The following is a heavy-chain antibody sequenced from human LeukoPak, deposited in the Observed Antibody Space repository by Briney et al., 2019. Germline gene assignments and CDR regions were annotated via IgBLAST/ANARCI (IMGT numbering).Heavy chain of an antibody. V-gene: IGHV3-30*02. D-gene: IGHD6-13*01. CDR1: GFTFSSYG. CDR3: VKQQLVYYYYYYMDV. J-gene: IGHJ6*03. Sequence: GGSLRLSCAASGFTFSSYGMHWVRQAPGKGLEWVAFIRYDGSNKYYADSVKGRFTISRDNSKDTLYLQMNSLRAEDTAVYYCVKQQLVYYYYYYMDVWGKGTTVTISS. CDR2: IRYDGSNK.